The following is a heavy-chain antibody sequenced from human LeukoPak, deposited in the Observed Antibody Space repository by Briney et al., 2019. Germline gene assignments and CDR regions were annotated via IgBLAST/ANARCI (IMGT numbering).Heavy chain of an antibody. CDR2: ISYDGSNK. D-gene: IGHD6-19*01. V-gene: IGHV3-30-3*01. J-gene: IGHJ4*02. CDR1: GFTFSSYA. Sequence: GRSLRLSCAAPGFTFSSYAMHWVRQAPGKGLEWVSVISYDGSNKYYADSVKGRFTISRDNSKNTLYLQMNSLRAEDTAVYYCARDNKQYSSGWSYYFDYWGQGTLVTVSS. CDR3: ARDNKQYSSGWSYYFDY.